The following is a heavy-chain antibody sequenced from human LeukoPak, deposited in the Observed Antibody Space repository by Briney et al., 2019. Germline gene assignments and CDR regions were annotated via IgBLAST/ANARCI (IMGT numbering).Heavy chain of an antibody. V-gene: IGHV3-21*01. CDR3: ARESWDIVVVPAALDY. Sequence: GGSLRLSCAASGFTFSSYSMNWVRQAPGKGLEWVSSISSSSSYIYYADSVKGRFTISRDNAKNSLYLQMTSLRAEDTAVYYCARESWDIVVVPAALDYWGQGTLVTVSS. J-gene: IGHJ4*02. CDR1: GFTFSSYS. D-gene: IGHD2-2*01. CDR2: ISSSSSYI.